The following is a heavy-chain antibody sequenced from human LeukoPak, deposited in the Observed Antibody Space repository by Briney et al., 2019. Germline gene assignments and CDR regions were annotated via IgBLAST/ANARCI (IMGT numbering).Heavy chain of an antibody. CDR1: GFTFSSYG. CDR3: VKDFGGGWLGHRYYFDY. CDR2: ISYDGSNK. J-gene: IGHJ4*02. D-gene: IGHD6-19*01. Sequence: GGSLRLSCGASGFTFSSYGMHWVRQAPGKGLEWVAVISYDGSNKYYADSVKGRFTISRDNSKNTLYLQMNSLRAEDTAVYYCVKDFGGGWLGHRYYFDYWGQGTLVTVSS. V-gene: IGHV3-30*18.